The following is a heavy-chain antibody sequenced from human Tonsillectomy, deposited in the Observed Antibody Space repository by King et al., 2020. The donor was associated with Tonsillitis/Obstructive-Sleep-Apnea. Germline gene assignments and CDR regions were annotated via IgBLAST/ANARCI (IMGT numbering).Heavy chain of an antibody. CDR2: ISSSSTYI. V-gene: IGHV3-21*01. CDR3: ARVRTSIALQETRRRDGMDAFDI. Sequence: VQLVESGGGLVKPGGSLRLSCAASGFTFSSYSMNWVRQAPGKGLEWVSSISSSSTYIYYADSVKGRFTISRDNAKNTLYLQMNSLRAEDTAVYYCARVRTSIALQETRRRDGMDAFDIWGQGTMVTVSS. D-gene: IGHD6-6*01. CDR1: GFTFSSYS. J-gene: IGHJ3*02.